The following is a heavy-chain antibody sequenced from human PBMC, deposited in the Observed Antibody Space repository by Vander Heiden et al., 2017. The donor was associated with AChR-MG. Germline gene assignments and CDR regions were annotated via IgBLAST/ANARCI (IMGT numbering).Heavy chain of an antibody. Sequence: QVQLQQSGPGLVKPSQTLSLTCAIPGDSVSSDTAAWNWIRQSPSGGLEWLGRTYFRSKWYRQYAPSVKSRITINADTSRNQFSLQLKSVTPEDTAVYYCARDRSPEWILFGGQGTLVTVSS. D-gene: IGHD3-3*01. V-gene: IGHV6-1*01. CDR1: GDSVSSDTAA. CDR3: ARDRSPEWILF. J-gene: IGHJ4*02. CDR2: TYFRSKWYR.